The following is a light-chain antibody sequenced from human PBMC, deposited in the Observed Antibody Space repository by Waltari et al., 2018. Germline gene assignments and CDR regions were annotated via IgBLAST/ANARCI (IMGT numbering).Light chain of an antibody. J-gene: IGLJ3*02. CDR1: GSNIGSNT. V-gene: IGLV1-44*01. CDR2: TND. CDR3: SSYESSKTWV. Sequence: QSVLTQPPSASGTPGQRVSISCSGSGSNIGSNTVNWYQQLPGTAPKLLIYTNDQRPSGVSYRFSASKSGNTASLTISGLQAEDEADYYCSSYESSKTWVFGGGTRLTVL.